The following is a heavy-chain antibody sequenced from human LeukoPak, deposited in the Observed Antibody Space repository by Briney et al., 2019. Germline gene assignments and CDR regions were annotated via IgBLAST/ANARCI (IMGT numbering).Heavy chain of an antibody. V-gene: IGHV3-21*01. CDR2: ISSSSSYI. J-gene: IGHJ4*02. CDR3: ARDTEGYYDILTGYYGFGY. Sequence: GGSLRLSRAASGFTFSSYSMNWVRQAPGKGLEWVSSISSSSSYIYYADSVKGRFTISRDNAKNSLYLQMNSLRAEDTAVYYCARDTEGYYDILTGYYGFGYWGQGTLVTVSS. CDR1: GFTFSSYS. D-gene: IGHD3-9*01.